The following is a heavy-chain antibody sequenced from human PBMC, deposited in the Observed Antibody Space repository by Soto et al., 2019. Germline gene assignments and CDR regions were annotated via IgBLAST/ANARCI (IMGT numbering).Heavy chain of an antibody. J-gene: IGHJ6*02. D-gene: IGHD3-16*01. CDR2: ISGHNGDT. Sequence: ASVKVSCKVSGFSFSNYGISWVRQAPGQGLEWLGWISGHNGDTKYAQNLQGRVTMTADTSTSTAYMELRSLTSDDTAVYYCARERGTYINYYDGMDVWGQGTTVTGSS. CDR1: GFSFSNYG. CDR3: ARERGTYINYYDGMDV. V-gene: IGHV1-18*01.